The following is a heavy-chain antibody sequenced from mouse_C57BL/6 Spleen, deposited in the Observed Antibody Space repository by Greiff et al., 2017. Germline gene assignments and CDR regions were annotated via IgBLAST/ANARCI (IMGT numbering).Heavy chain of an antibody. CDR3: ARHSGESPWFAY. D-gene: IGHD6-2*01. CDR1: GFTFSSYG. CDR2: ISSGGSYT. J-gene: IGHJ3*01. Sequence: DVQLVESGGDLVKPGGSLKLSCAASGFTFSSYGMSWVRQTPDKRLEWVATISSGGSYTYYPDSVKGRFTISRDNAKNTLYLQMSSLKSEDTAMYYCARHSGESPWFAYWGQGTLVTVSA. V-gene: IGHV5-6*01.